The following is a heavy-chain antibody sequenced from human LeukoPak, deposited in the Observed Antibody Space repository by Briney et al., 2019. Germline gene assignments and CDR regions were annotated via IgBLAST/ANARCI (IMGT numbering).Heavy chain of an antibody. CDR3: ASFVVVTAFYGMDV. CDR2: IYYSGST. D-gene: IGHD2-21*02. Sequence: SETLSLTCAVYGGSFSGYYWSWIRQPPGKGLEWIGSIYYSGSTYYNPSLKSRVTMSVDTSKNQFSLRLNSVTAADTAVYYCASFVVVTAFYGMDVWGQGTTVTVSS. CDR1: GGSFSGYY. V-gene: IGHV4-34*01. J-gene: IGHJ6*02.